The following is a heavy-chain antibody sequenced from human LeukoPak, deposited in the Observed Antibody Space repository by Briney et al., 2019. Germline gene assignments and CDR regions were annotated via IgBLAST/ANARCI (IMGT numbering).Heavy chain of an antibody. CDR2: INSDGSTT. D-gene: IGHD3-22*01. CDR1: GFTFSSYW. V-gene: IGHV3-74*01. J-gene: IGHJ4*02. CDR3: AKDLGGYYYDSSGSGLY. Sequence: GGSLRLSCAASGFTFSSYWMHWVRQAPGKGLVWVSRINSDGSTTNYADSVKGRFTISRDNAKNTLYLQMNSLRADDTAVYYCAKDLGGYYYDSSGSGLYWGQGTLVTVSS.